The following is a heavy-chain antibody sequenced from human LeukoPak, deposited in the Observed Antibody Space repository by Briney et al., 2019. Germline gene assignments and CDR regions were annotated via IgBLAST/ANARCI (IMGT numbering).Heavy chain of an antibody. CDR3: ARHDARDSSGWYSYYFDY. D-gene: IGHD6-19*01. Sequence: SETLSHTCTVSGGSISSSSYYWGWIRQPPGKGLEWIGRIYYSGSTYYNPSLKSRVTISVDTSKNQFSLKLSSVTAADTAVYYCARHDARDSSGWYSYYFDYWGQGTLVTVSS. V-gene: IGHV4-39*01. CDR1: GGSISSSSYY. CDR2: IYYSGST. J-gene: IGHJ4*02.